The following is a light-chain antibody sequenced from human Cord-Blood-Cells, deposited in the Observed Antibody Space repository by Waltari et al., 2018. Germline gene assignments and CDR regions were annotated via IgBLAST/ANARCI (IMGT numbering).Light chain of an antibody. CDR3: SSYTSSSTLVV. CDR2: DVS. Sequence: QSALTQPASVSGPPGQSITISCTGTSSYVLGYNYVSCYQQHPGKAPKLMIYDVSNRPSGVSNRFSGSKSGNTASLTISGLQAEDEADYYCSSYTSSSTLVVFGGGTKLTVL. J-gene: IGLJ2*01. CDR1: SSYVLGYNY. V-gene: IGLV2-14*01.